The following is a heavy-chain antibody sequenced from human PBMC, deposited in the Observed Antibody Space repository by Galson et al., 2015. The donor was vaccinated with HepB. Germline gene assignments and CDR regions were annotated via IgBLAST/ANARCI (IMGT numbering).Heavy chain of an antibody. CDR1: GFTFSGSA. Sequence: SLRLSCAASGFTFSGSAIHWVRQTSGKGLEWVGRIRTKASNYATAYAASLQGRFTTSRDDSKNTAYLHMKSLKTEDTAVYYCIRMADLSGYSSSWGQGTLVTVSS. CDR3: IRMADLSGYSSS. V-gene: IGHV3-73*01. D-gene: IGHD6-13*01. CDR2: IRTKASNYAT. J-gene: IGHJ4*02.